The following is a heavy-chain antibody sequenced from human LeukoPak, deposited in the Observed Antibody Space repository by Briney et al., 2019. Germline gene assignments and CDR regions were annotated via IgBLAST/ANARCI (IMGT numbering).Heavy chain of an antibody. Sequence: SETLSLTCSVSGGSISTYYWSWIRQPPGKGLEWIGYIYYSGSTNYDPSLKSRVAISVDTSKNQFSLKLSSVTAADTAVHYCARDIYEGGWFDPWGQGTLVTVSS. CDR2: IYYSGST. J-gene: IGHJ5*02. V-gene: IGHV4-59*01. D-gene: IGHD3-3*01. CDR1: GGSISTYY. CDR3: ARDIYEGGWFDP.